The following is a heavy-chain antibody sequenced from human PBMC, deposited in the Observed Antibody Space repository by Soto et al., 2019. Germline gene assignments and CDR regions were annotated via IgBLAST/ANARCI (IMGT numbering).Heavy chain of an antibody. Sequence: QVQLVQSGAEVKKPGSSVKVSCKASGGTFSTYAIDWVRQAPGQGLEWMGGIIPLFGTAKYAQNFQGRITITADESTNTAYMELRSLRSQDTAVYYCARGDHYDSSGYYYFYWGQGTLVTFSS. J-gene: IGHJ4*02. CDR3: ARGDHYDSSGYYYFY. CDR1: GGTFSTYA. CDR2: IIPLFGTA. V-gene: IGHV1-69*01. D-gene: IGHD3-22*01.